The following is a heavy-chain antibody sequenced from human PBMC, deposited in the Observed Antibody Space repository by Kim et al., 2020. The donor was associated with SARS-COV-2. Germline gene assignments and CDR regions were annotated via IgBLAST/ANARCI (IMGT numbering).Heavy chain of an antibody. CDR1: GFTFSSYW. J-gene: IGHJ6*02. V-gene: IGHV3-74*01. Sequence: GGSLRLSCAASGFTFSSYWMHWVRQAPGKGLVWVSRINSDGSSTSYADSVKGRFTISRDNAKNTLYLQMNSLRAEDTAVYYCARDVLRFLEWLPRDEDGMDVWGQGTTVTVSS. CDR2: INSDGSST. CDR3: ARDVLRFLEWLPRDEDGMDV. D-gene: IGHD3-3*01.